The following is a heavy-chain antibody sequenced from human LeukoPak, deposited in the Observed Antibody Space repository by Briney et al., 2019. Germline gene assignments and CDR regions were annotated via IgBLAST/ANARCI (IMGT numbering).Heavy chain of an antibody. V-gene: IGHV3-48*03. CDR1: GFTVSTYE. J-gene: IGHJ4*02. CDR2: ISRSASTI. D-gene: IGHD4-17*01. Sequence: GGSLRLSCAASGFTVSTYEMNWVRQAPGKGLEWVSYISRSASTIFYADSVKGRFTISRDNAKDSLYLQMNSLRADDTAVYYCARDSPLSTVTTIDYWGQGTLVTVSS. CDR3: ARDSPLSTVTTIDY.